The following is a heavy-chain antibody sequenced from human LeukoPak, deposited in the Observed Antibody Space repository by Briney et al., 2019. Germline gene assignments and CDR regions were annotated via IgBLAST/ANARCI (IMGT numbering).Heavy chain of an antibody. J-gene: IGHJ5*02. CDR2: IIPLFGSS. CDR3: ARPAYYDTSYYYDH. D-gene: IGHD3-22*01. CDR1: GGSFRNSA. Sequence: SVKVSCKASGGSFRNSANSWIRQAPGQGLEWVGGIIPLFGSSKYSQKFQGRVTISTDESTGTTYMELTSLTSEDTAVYYCARPAYYDTSYYYDHWGQGALITVSS. V-gene: IGHV1-69*05.